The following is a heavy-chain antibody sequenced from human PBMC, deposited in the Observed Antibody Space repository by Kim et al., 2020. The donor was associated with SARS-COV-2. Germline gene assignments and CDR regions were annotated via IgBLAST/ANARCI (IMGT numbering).Heavy chain of an antibody. Sequence: GGSLRLSCAASGFTVSTNYVSWVRQAPGKGLEWVSSISAGGGTYYADSAEGGLSTFSDNSKNKTYLLIHNMRAVDNTADYCSRVECRAATAGGFFNYF. V-gene: IGHV3-53*03. D-gene: IGHD6-13*01. CDR1: GFTVSTNY. CDR2: ISAGGGT. CDR3: SRVECRAATAGGFFNYF. J-gene: IGHJ2*01.